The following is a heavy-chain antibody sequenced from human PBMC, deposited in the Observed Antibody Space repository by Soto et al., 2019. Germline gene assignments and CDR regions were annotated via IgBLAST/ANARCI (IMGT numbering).Heavy chain of an antibody. Sequence: GGSLRLSCTASGFTFGDYAMSWFRQAPGKGLEWVGFIRSKAYGGTTEYAASVKGRFTISRDDSKSIAYLQMNSLKTEDTAVYYCTRDLPYYYDSSGYYWAFDIWGQGTMVNVSS. CDR3: TRDLPYYYDSSGYYWAFDI. CDR2: IRSKAYGGTT. CDR1: GFTFGDYA. V-gene: IGHV3-49*03. D-gene: IGHD3-22*01. J-gene: IGHJ3*02.